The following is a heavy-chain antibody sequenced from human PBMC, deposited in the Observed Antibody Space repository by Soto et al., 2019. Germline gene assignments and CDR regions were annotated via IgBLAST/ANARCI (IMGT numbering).Heavy chain of an antibody. CDR1: GYTFTSYD. CDR3: ARGSSFLLVRWSSSSFDY. V-gene: IGHV1-8*01. J-gene: IGHJ4*02. CDR2: MNPNSGNT. Sequence: ASVKVYCKASGYTFTSYDINWVRQATGQGLEWMGWMNPNSGNTGYAQKFQGRVTMTRNTSISTAYMELSSLRSEDTAVYYCARGSSFLLVRWSSSSFDYWGQGTLVTASS. D-gene: IGHD6-6*01.